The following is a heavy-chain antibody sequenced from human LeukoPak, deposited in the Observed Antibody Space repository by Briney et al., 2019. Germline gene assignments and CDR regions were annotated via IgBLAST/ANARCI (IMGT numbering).Heavy chain of an antibody. J-gene: IGHJ4*02. D-gene: IGHD3-22*01. CDR1: GFTFSSYA. Sequence: AGGSLRLSCAASGFTFSSYAMSWVRQAPRKGLEWVSAISGSGGSTYYADSVKGRFTISRDTSKNTLYLQMNSLRAEDTAVYYCAKDPVVHYFRNTDYDSSGYDALGDCYWGQGTLVTVSS. CDR3: AKDPVVHYFRNTDYDSSGYDALGDCY. V-gene: IGHV3-23*01. CDR2: ISGSGGST.